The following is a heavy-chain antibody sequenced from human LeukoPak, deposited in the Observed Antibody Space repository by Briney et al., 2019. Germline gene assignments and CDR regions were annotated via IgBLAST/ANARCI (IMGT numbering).Heavy chain of an antibody. Sequence: GGSLRLSCAASGFTFSSYSMNWVRQAPGKGLEWVSSISSSSNYTYYADSVKGRFTISRDNAKNSLYLQMNSLRAEDTAVYYCASRATVTTGYWGQGTLVTVFS. D-gene: IGHD4-11*01. V-gene: IGHV3-21*01. CDR3: ASRATVTTGY. CDR2: ISSSSNYT. J-gene: IGHJ4*02. CDR1: GFTFSSYS.